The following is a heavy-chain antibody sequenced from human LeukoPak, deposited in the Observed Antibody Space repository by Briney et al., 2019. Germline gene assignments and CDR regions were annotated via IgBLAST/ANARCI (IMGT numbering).Heavy chain of an antibody. V-gene: IGHV3-30*19. CDR1: GFTFSSYG. D-gene: IGHD1-1*01. CDR2: IWYDGSNK. CDR3: AREKLPETSYYYYYGMDV. J-gene: IGHJ6*02. Sequence: GGSLRLSCAASGFTFSSYGMHWVRQAPGKGLEWVAVIWYDGSNKYYADSVKGRFTISRDNSKNTLYLQMNSLRAEDTAVYYCAREKLPETSYYYYYGMDVWGQGTTVTVSS.